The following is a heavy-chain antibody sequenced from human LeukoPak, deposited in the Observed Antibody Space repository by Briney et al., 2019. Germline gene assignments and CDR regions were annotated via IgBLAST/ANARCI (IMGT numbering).Heavy chain of an antibody. J-gene: IGHJ6*02. CDR2: IYYSGST. CDR1: GGSISSSSYY. Sequence: SETLSLTCTVSGGSISSSSYYWGWIRQPPGKGLEWIGSIYYSGSTYYNPSLKSRVTISVDTSKIQFSLKLSSVTAADTAVYYCARRVDYYDSSGYRYGMDVWGQGTTVTVSS. V-gene: IGHV4-39*01. D-gene: IGHD3-22*01. CDR3: ARRVDYYDSSGYRYGMDV.